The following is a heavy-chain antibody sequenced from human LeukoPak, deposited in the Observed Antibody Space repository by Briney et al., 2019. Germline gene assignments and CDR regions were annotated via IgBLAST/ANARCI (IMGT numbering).Heavy chain of an antibody. CDR3: ASYYSSSWYDS. D-gene: IGHD6-13*01. J-gene: IGHJ5*01. Sequence: GASVTVSCKASGGTFSSYAISWVRQAPGQGLEWMGRIIPILGIANYAQKFQGRVTITADKSTSTAYMELSSLRSEDTAVYYCASYYSSSWYDSWGQGTLVTVSS. CDR1: GGTFSSYA. CDR2: IIPILGIA. V-gene: IGHV1-69*04.